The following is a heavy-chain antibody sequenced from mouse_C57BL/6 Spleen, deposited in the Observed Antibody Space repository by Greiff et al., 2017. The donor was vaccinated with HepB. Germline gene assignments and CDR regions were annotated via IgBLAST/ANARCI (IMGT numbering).Heavy chain of an antibody. D-gene: IGHD3-2*02. CDR3: ARTAQATAWFAY. V-gene: IGHV1-55*01. J-gene: IGHJ3*01. CDR2: IYPGSGST. Sequence: QVQLQQPGAELVKPGASVKMSCKASGYTFTSYWITWVKQRPGQGLEWIGDIYPGSGSTTYNEKFKSKATLTVDTSSSTAYMQLSSLTSEDSAVYYCARTAQATAWFAYWGQGTLVTVSA. CDR1: GYTFTSYW.